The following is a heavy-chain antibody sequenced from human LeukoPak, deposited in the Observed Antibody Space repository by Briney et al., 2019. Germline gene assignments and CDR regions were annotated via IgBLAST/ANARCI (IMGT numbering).Heavy chain of an antibody. J-gene: IGHJ4*02. D-gene: IGHD2/OR15-2a*01. CDR2: FHPSSGGA. V-gene: IGHV1-2*02. CDR3: AIKRIRGNPFDY. Sequence: ASVKVSCKTSAYTITDYYVHWVRQAPGQGLEWMGWFHPSSGGAGYAQKFQGRVIMTSDTSISTAYMQLTRLRSDDTAVYYCAIKRIRGNPFDYWGQGTLVSVSS. CDR1: AYTITDYY.